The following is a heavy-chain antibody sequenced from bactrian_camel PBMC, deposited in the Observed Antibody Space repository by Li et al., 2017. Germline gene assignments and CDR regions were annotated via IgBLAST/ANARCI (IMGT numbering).Heavy chain of an antibody. CDR2: IYSDGSKT. Sequence: HVQLVESGGGLVQPGGSLRLSCKASGFTFSSYYMSWVRQAPGKGLEWVSSIYSDGSKTYYVDSVKDRFTISRDNAKNTVYLEMNSLKPEDTAVYYCVRRVDGTGATDFGYWGLGTQVTVS. V-gene: IGHV3-2*01. J-gene: IGHJ6*01. D-gene: IGHD6*01. CDR1: GFTFSSYY. CDR3: VRRVDGTGATDFGY.